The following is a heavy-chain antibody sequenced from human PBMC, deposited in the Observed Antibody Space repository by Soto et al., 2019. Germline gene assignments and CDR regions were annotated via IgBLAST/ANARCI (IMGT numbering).Heavy chain of an antibody. J-gene: IGHJ4*01. CDR3: ARLKYNWNEFFDS. CDR1: GGSITSDTFY. Sequence: SETLSLTCSVSGGSITSDTFYWGWVRLPPGKGLEWIGTIYYRGSTYYSPSLKSRSTISVDTSKNQFSLKVTSVTAADTAVYFCARLKYNWNEFFDSWGHGTLVTVSS. CDR2: IYYRGST. V-gene: IGHV4-39*01. D-gene: IGHD1-1*01.